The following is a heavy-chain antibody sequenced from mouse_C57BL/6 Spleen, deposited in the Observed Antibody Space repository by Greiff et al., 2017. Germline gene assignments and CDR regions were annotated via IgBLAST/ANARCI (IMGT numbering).Heavy chain of an antibody. V-gene: IGHV5-17*01. Sequence: EVQLVESGGGLVKPGGSLKLSCAASGFTFSDYGMHWVRQAPEKGLEWVAYISSGSSTIYYADTVKGRITISRDNAKNTLFLQMTSLRSEDTAMYYCARTRITTVVPFDYWGQGTTLTVSS. J-gene: IGHJ2*01. CDR2: ISSGSSTI. CDR1: GFTFSDYG. CDR3: ARTRITTVVPFDY. D-gene: IGHD1-1*01.